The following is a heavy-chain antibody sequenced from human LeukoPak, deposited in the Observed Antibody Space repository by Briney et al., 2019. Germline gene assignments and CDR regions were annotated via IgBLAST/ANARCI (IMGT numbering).Heavy chain of an antibody. Sequence: PGGSLRLSCAASGFTFSNYGMHWVRQAPGKGLEWVAVIWHDGSNKYYADSVKGRFTISRDNSKNTLYLQMNSLRAEDTAVYYCANNLDYWGQGTLVTVSS. V-gene: IGHV3-33*06. CDR1: GFTFSNYG. J-gene: IGHJ4*02. CDR2: IWHDGSNK. CDR3: ANNLDY.